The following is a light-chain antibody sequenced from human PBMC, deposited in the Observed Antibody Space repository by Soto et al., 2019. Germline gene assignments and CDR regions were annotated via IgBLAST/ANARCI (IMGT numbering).Light chain of an antibody. CDR2: DVS. V-gene: IGLV2-14*01. CDR3: NSYTSSNTYV. J-gene: IGLJ1*01. Sequence: QSALTQPASVSGSPGQSITISCTGTNSDVGGYNYVSWYQQHPGKAPKLLIYDVSNRPSGVSNRFSGSKSGNTASLTISGFQAEYEADYYCNSYTSSNTYVFGTGTKLTVL. CDR1: NSDVGGYNY.